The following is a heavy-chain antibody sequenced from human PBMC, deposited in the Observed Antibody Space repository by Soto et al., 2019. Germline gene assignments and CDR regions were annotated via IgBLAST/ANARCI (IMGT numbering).Heavy chain of an antibody. CDR1: GFTFSSYA. J-gene: IGHJ6*02. CDR3: ARDLERWLPDYYYYGMDV. Sequence: SLTLSCGASGFTFSSYAKHWVHQAPGKGLEWVAVISYDGSNKYYADSVKGRFTISRDNSKNTLYLQMNSLRAEDTAVYYCARDLERWLPDYYYYGMDVWGQRTTVTVS. D-gene: IGHD5-12*01. V-gene: IGHV3-30-3*01. CDR2: ISYDGSNK.